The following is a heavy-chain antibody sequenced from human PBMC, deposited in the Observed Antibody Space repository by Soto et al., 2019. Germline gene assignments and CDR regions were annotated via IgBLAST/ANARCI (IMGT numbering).Heavy chain of an antibody. D-gene: IGHD3-16*01. CDR3: ARGNPFNYAGFDV. CDR1: GYTFTGYY. Sequence: QVQLVQSGAEVKKPGASVKVSCKASGYTFTGYYMHWVRQAPGQGLEWVGWINPDSGDTNYAQKFQGRVTVTRDTSISTAYMEVNGLRSDDTAVYYCARGNPFNYAGFDVWGQGTTVAVSS. V-gene: IGHV1-2*02. CDR2: INPDSGDT. J-gene: IGHJ6*02.